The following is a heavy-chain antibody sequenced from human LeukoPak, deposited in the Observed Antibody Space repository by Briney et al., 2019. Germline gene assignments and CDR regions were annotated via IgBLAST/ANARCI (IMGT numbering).Heavy chain of an antibody. Sequence: GGSLRLSCAASGFTFNSYWMSWVRQAPGKGLEWVANIKQNGSEKYFVDSVKGRFTISRDNAKNSLYLQMNSLRAEDTAVYYCAELGITMIGGVWGKGTTVTISS. D-gene: IGHD3-10*02. CDR3: AELGITMIGGV. V-gene: IGHV3-7*01. CDR1: GFTFNSYW. CDR2: IKQNGSEK. J-gene: IGHJ6*04.